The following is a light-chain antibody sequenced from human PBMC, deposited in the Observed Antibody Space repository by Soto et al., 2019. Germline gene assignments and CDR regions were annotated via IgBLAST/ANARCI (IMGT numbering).Light chain of an antibody. CDR3: QLRSNWPRT. CDR2: DAS. Sequence: EIVLTQSPATLSLSPGERASLSCRASQSVSSYLAWYHQKPGQPPRLLICDASTRAAGIPSRFRGSRSGSHVTLPLSSLEPEHFPVYYCQLRSNWPRTFGQGAKVHI. V-gene: IGKV3-11*01. J-gene: IGKJ1*01. CDR1: QSVSSY.